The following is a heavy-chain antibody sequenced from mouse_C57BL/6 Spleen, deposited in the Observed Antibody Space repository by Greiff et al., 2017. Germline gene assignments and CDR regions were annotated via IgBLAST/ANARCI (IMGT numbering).Heavy chain of an antibody. V-gene: IGHV5-16*01. CDR1: GFTFSDYY. CDR2: INYDGSST. J-gene: IGHJ1*03. CDR3: ARGGSYWYFDV. Sequence: EVQRVESEGGLVQPGSSMKLSCTASGFTFSDYYMAWVRQVPEKGLEWVANINYDGSSTYYLDSLKSRFIISRDNAKNILYLQMSRLKSEDTATYYCARGGSYWYFDVWGTGTTVTVSS. D-gene: IGHD6-1*01.